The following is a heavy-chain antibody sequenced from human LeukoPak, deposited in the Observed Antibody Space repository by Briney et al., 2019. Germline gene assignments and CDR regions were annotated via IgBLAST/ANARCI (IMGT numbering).Heavy chain of an antibody. J-gene: IGHJ4*02. CDR3: ASQGDYYDSSGIDY. D-gene: IGHD3-22*01. Sequence: SETLSLTCTVSGGSISSSSYYWGWIRQPPGKGLEWIGSIYYSGGTYYNPSLKSRVTISVDTSKNQFSLKLSSVTAADTAVYYCASQGDYYDSSGIDYWGQGTLVTVSS. CDR2: IYYSGGT. V-gene: IGHV4-39*01. CDR1: GGSISSSSYY.